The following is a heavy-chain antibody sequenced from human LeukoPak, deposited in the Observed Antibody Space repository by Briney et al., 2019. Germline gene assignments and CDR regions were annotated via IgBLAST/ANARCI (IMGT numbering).Heavy chain of an antibody. D-gene: IGHD5-18*01. CDR2: ISYDGNNK. CDR1: GFTFSSYD. J-gene: IGHJ5*02. V-gene: IGHV3-30*18. CDR3: AKGRYTPDP. Sequence: WGSLRLSCAASGFTFSSYDMHWVRQAPGKGLEWVAVISYDGNNKYYADSVKGRFTISRDNSKNTLYLQMNSLTAEDTAVYYCAKGRYTPDPWGQGTLVIVSS.